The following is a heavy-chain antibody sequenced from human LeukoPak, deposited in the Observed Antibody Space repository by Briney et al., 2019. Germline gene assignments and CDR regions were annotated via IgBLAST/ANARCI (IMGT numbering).Heavy chain of an antibody. CDR1: GFTFSSYS. Sequence: GGSLRLSCAASGFTFSSYSMNWVRQAPGKGLEWVSSISSSSYIYYADSVKGRFTISRDNAKNSLYLQMNSLRAEDTAVYYCASSKPMVRGVIIEYYFDYWGQGTLVTVSS. V-gene: IGHV3-21*01. CDR2: ISSSSYI. CDR3: ASSKPMVRGVIIEYYFDY. D-gene: IGHD3-10*01. J-gene: IGHJ4*02.